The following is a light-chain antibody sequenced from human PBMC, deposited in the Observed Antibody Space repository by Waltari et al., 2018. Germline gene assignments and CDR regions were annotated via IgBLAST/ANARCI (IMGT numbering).Light chain of an antibody. Sequence: QSALTQPASVSGSPGQSVPIPCTCASSDIGSYDIVSWYQQHPGNAPQLIICDVSKRPSGVSDRFSGSKSGDTASLTISGLQFEDEADYYCCSYAGNYICVFGGGTRLTVL. CDR3: CSYAGNYICV. CDR2: DVS. CDR1: SSDIGSYDI. J-gene: IGLJ3*02. V-gene: IGLV2-23*02.